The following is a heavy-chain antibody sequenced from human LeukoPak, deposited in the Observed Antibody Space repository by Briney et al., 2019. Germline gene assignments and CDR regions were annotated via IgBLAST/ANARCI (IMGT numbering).Heavy chain of an antibody. J-gene: IGHJ4*02. CDR2: INPNSGVT. Sequence: ASVKVSCKASGYTFTGYYMHWMRQAPGQGLEWMGWINPNSGVTNYAQKFQGRVTMTRGTSISTAYMELSRLTSDDTAVYYCARAGIPAAASQDYWGQGTLVTVSS. V-gene: IGHV1-2*02. CDR3: ARAGIPAAASQDY. CDR1: GYTFTGYY. D-gene: IGHD6-13*01.